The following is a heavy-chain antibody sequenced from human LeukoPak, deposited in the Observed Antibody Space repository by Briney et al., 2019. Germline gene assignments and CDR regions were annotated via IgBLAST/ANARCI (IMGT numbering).Heavy chain of an antibody. CDR1: GDSITTNH. D-gene: IGHD2/OR15-2a*01. CDR3: ARDRGGNSWYNWYDA. V-gene: IGHV4-4*07. CDR2: TRFNGNT. J-gene: IGHJ5*02. Sequence: SETLSLTCTVSGDSITTNHWSWIRQPAGKGLEWISRTRFNGNTDYNPSLKSRLTTSIDTPRNQFSLKLHSVTAADTAVYYCARDRGGNSWYNWYDAWGQGTLVTGSS.